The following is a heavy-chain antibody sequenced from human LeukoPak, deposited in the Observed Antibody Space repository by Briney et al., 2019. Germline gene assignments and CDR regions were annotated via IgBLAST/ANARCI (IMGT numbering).Heavy chain of an antibody. CDR3: AKFQGIVVVTSSMIDAFDI. D-gene: IGHD2-21*02. CDR1: GFTFSSYA. Sequence: GGSLRLSCAASGFTFSSYAMSWVRQAPGKGLEWVSAISGSGGSTYYADSVKGRFTISRDNSKNTLYLQMSSLRAEDTAVYYCAKFQGIVVVTSSMIDAFDIWGQGTMVTVSS. V-gene: IGHV3-23*01. J-gene: IGHJ3*02. CDR2: ISGSGGST.